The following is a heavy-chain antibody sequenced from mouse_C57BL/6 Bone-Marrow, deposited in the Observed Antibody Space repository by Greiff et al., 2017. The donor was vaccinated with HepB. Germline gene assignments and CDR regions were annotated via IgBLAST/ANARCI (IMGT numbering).Heavy chain of an antibody. D-gene: IGHD3-3*01. CDR2: ISYDGSN. J-gene: IGHJ2*01. V-gene: IGHV3-6*01. CDR1: GYSITSGYY. Sequence: EVQVVESGPGLVKPSQSLSLTCSVTGYSITSGYYWNWIRQFPGNKLEWMGFISYDGSNNYNQSLKNRISITRDTSKNQFFLKLNSVTTEDTATYYCARDRDLFDYWGQGTTLTVSS. CDR3: ARDRDLFDY.